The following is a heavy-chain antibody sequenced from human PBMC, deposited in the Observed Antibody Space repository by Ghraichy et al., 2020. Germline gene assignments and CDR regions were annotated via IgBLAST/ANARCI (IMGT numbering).Heavy chain of an antibody. D-gene: IGHD3-3*01. CDR3: TKGGTSLGSLGLIKYNYFDP. V-gene: IGHV3-23*01. CDR1: GFKFRNFA. J-gene: IGHJ5*02. CDR2: ISGSGGST. Sequence: GGSLRLSCAASGFKFRNFAMSWVRQAPGKGLEWVSAISGSGGSTYHADFVKDRFTISRDNFKDTMYLQMNGLRADDTALYFCTKGGTSLGSLGLIKYNYFDPWGQGTLVTVSS.